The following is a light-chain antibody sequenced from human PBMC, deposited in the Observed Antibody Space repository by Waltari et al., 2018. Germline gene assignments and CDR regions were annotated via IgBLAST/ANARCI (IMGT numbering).Light chain of an antibody. J-gene: IGLJ3*02. CDR3: QTGGHGTWV. CDR2: VNSDGSH. V-gene: IGLV4-69*01. Sequence: QLVLTQSPSASASLGASVKLTCTPSSGHSSNVIAWLQQQPEKGPRYLMKVNSDGSHSKGDESPDRFSGSSAGAERYLTISSLQSEDEADYYCQTGGHGTWVFGGGTKLTVL. CDR1: SGHSSNV.